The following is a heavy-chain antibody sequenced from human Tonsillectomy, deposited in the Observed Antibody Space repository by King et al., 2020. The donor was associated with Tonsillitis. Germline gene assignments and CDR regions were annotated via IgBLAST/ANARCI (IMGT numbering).Heavy chain of an antibody. D-gene: IGHD6-13*01. CDR1: GYTFTGYY. CDR2: INPNIGGT. J-gene: IGHJ3*02. Sequence: QLVQSGAEVKKPGASVKVSCKASGYTFTGYYMHWVRQAPGQGLEWMGWINPNIGGTKYAQKFQGRVTMTREKSISTAYMELSRLRSDETAVYYCAREPYSSSWDDAFDIWGQGTMVTVSS. CDR3: AREPYSSSWDDAFDI. V-gene: IGHV1-2*02.